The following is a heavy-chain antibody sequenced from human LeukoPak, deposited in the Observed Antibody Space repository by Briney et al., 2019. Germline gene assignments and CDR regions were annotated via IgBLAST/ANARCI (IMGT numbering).Heavy chain of an antibody. CDR1: GFTFSGYT. CDR2: ISGTGSKT. V-gene: IGHV3-21*05. CDR3: ARDVGFCSGGNCYTYYFDY. Sequence: GGSLRLSCAASGFTFSGYTMNWVRQAPGKGVEWISYISGTGSKTNYADSLKGGFTISRDNAKTSLFLQLNSLRAEATAVYYCARDVGFCSGGNCYTYYFDYWGPRTLVTVSS. D-gene: IGHD2-15*01. J-gene: IGHJ4*02.